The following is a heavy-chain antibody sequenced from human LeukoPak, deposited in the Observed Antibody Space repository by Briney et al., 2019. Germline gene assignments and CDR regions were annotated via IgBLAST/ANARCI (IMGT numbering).Heavy chain of an antibody. D-gene: IGHD2-2*01. CDR3: AKDRSNGRMVLVPSAREYYFDY. CDR2: IIPIFGTA. J-gene: IGHJ4*02. V-gene: IGHV1-69*01. Sequence: SVKVSCKASGGTFSSYAISWVRQAPGQGLEWMGGIIPIFGTANYAQKFQGRVTITADESTSTAYMELSSLRSEDTAVYYCAKDRSNGRMVLVPSAREYYFDYWGQGTLVTVSS. CDR1: GGTFSSYA.